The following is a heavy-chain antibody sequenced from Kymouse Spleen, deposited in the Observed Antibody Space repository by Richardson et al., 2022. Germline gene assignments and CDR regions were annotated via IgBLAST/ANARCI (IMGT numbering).Heavy chain of an antibody. CDR3: ARVALLELLDY. J-gene: IGHJ4*02. D-gene: IGHD1-7*01. V-gene: IGHV4-34*01. CDR2: INHSGST. CDR1: GGSFSGYY. Sequence: QVQLQQWGAGLLKPSETLSLTCAVYGGSFSGYYWSWIRQPPGKGLEWIGEINHSGSTNYNPSLKSRVTISVDTSKNQFSLKLSSVTAADTAVYYCARVALLELLDYWGQGTLVTVSS.